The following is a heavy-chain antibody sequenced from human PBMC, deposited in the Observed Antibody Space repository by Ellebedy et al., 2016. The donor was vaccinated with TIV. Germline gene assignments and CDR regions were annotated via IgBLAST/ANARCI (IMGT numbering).Heavy chain of an antibody. CDR2: MNPNSGNT. Sequence: ASVKVSXKASGYTFTSYDINWVRQATGQGLEWMGWMNPNSGNTGYAQKFQGRVTMTRNTSISTAYMELSSLRSEDTAVYYCARLDSSGVYWYFDLWGRGTLVTVSS. CDR1: GYTFTSYD. V-gene: IGHV1-8*01. CDR3: ARLDSSGVYWYFDL. J-gene: IGHJ2*01. D-gene: IGHD3-22*01.